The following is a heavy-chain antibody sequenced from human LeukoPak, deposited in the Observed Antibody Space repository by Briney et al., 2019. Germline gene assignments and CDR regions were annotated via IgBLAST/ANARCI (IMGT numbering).Heavy chain of an antibody. Sequence: PGGSLRLSCAASGFTFSSNSMNWVRQAPGKGLEWVSYISGGSSTIYHADSVKGRFTISRDDAKNTLDLQMNSLRDEDTAVYYCAREGDSSGPSVGLDYWGQGTLVTVSS. D-gene: IGHD3-22*01. CDR2: ISGGSSTI. V-gene: IGHV3-48*02. CDR1: GFTFSSNS. CDR3: AREGDSSGPSVGLDY. J-gene: IGHJ4*02.